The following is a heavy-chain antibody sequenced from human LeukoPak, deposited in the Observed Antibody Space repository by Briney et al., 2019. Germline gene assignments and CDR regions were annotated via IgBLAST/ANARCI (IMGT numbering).Heavy chain of an antibody. CDR2: INGDGSST. D-gene: IGHD2-2*01. CDR3: ARDEAYQLLL. Sequence: GGSLRLSCAASGFTFRTYWMHRVRQAPGKGLVWVSRINGDGSSTNYADSVKGRFTISRDNGKNMVYLQMNSLRDEDTAAYYCARDEAYQLLLWGQGTLVTVSS. J-gene: IGHJ4*02. V-gene: IGHV3-74*01. CDR1: GFTFRTYW.